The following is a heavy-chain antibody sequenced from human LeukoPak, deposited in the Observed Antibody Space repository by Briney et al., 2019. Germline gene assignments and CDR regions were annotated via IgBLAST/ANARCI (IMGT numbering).Heavy chain of an antibody. CDR1: GFTVSSNY. CDR2: IYSGGST. J-gene: IGHJ3*02. D-gene: IGHD3-22*01. Sequence: GGSLRLSCAASGFTVSSNYMSWVRQAPGKGLEWVSVIYSGGSTYYADSVKGRFTISRDNSKNTLYLQMNSLRAEDTAVYYCARDYYDSSGYAYDAFDIWGQGTMVTVSS. V-gene: IGHV3-53*01. CDR3: ARDYYDSSGYAYDAFDI.